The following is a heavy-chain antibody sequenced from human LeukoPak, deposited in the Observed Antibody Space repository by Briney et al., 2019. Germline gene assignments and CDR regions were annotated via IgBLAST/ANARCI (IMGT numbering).Heavy chain of an antibody. V-gene: IGHV3-33*01. D-gene: IGHD3-10*01. CDR3: ARVGGRGHGSGSYVMDY. CDR1: GFTFSSYG. J-gene: IGHJ4*02. CDR2: IWYDGSNK. Sequence: PGGSLRLSCAASGFTFSSYGMHWVRQAPGEGLEWVAVIWYDGSNKYYADSVKGRFTISRDNSKNTLYLQMNSLRAEDTAVYYCARVGGRGHGSGSYVMDYWGQGTLATVSS.